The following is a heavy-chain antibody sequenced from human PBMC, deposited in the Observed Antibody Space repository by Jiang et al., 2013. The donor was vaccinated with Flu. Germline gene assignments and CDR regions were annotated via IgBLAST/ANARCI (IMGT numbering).Heavy chain of an antibody. Sequence: KGLEWIGEINHSGSTNYNPSLKSRVTISVDTSKNQFSLKLSSVTAADTAVYYCARSVLGEYKLPAAKAFDIWGQGTMVTVSS. J-gene: IGHJ3*02. CDR2: INHSGST. CDR3: ARSVLGEYKLPAAKAFDI. V-gene: IGHV4-34*01. D-gene: IGHD2-2*01.